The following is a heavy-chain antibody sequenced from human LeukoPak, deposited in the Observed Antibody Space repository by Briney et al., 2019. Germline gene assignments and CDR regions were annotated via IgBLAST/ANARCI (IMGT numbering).Heavy chain of an antibody. J-gene: IGHJ2*01. D-gene: IGHD3-10*01. V-gene: IGHV3-9*01. CDR3: ARGLGGDQGYFDL. Sequence: SGGSLRLSCAASGFIFDDYAMHWVRQAPGKGLEWVSTINWNSGTLAYADSVKGRFTISRDNAKSSLYLQMNSLRTEDTALYYCARGLGGDQGYFDLWGRGTLATVSS. CDR1: GFIFDDYA. CDR2: INWNSGTL.